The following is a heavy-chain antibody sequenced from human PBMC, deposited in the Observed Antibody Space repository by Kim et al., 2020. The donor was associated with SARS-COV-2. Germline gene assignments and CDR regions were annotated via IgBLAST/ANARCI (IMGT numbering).Heavy chain of an antibody. CDR1: GGSISPYY. D-gene: IGHD3-3*01. CDR3: ARSSVGSGTFQH. CDR2: IYHNGVT. J-gene: IGHJ1*01. V-gene: IGHV4-59*13. Sequence: SETLYLTCTVSGGSISPYYWSWIRQPPGKGLEWIGSIYHNGVTTYSPSLESRVTMSVDTSKTQFSLKLKSVTTADAAVYFCARSSVGSGTFQHWGQGTLVTVSS.